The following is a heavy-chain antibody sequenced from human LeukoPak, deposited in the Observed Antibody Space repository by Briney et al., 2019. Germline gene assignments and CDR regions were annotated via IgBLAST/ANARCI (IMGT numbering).Heavy chain of an antibody. CDR1: GFTFSSCS. D-gene: IGHD2-21*02. CDR3: ARVEGAYCGGDCYKYYGMDI. CDR2: ISSHGNFI. Sequence: GGSLRLSCTAYGFTFSSCSMNWVRQAPGKGLEWVASISSHGNFIYYADSVKGRFTITRDNSKNSLYVQMNNLRVEDTALYYCARVEGAYCGGDCYKYYGMDIWGQGTTVTVSS. J-gene: IGHJ6*02. V-gene: IGHV3-21*06.